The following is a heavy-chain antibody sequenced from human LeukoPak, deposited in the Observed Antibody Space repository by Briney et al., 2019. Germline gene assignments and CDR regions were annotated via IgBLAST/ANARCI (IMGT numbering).Heavy chain of an antibody. CDR1: GFTFSYYT. CDR3: ARVLNYYDSRGYYFSY. D-gene: IGHD3-22*01. J-gene: IGHJ4*02. CDR2: ISYDGSNE. Sequence: PGRSLRLSCAASGFTFSYYTMHWVRQAPGKGLEWVAVISYDGSNEYYADSVKGRFTISRDNSKNTLYLQMNSLRVEDKAVYYCARVLNYYDSRGYYFSYWGQGTLVAVAS. V-gene: IGHV3-30-3*01.